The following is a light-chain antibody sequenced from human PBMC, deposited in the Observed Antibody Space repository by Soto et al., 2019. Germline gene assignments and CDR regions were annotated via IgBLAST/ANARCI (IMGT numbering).Light chain of an antibody. V-gene: IGKV1-17*02. Sequence: DIQRTQSPPSLSAPVGDRVTITCRASQDVSNDLGWFQQKPGKAPKRLIFGASNLESGVPSRFSVTGSGTEFILTITNLTPEDFATDDCLQHTYLWSFGQGTKVDIK. CDR3: LQHTYLWS. J-gene: IGKJ1*01. CDR1: QDVSND. CDR2: GAS.